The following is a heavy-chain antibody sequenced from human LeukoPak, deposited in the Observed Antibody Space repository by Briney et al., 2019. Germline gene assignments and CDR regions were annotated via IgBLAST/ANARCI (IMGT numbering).Heavy chain of an antibody. D-gene: IGHD6-19*01. CDR3: ARVIAVAGSPFDY. CDR1: GFTFTTYS. Sequence: GGSLRLSCEASGFTFTTYSMNWVRQAPGKGLEWVSSISSSSSYIYYADSVKGRFTISRDNAKNSLYLQMNSLRAEDTAVYYCARVIAVAGSPFDYWGQGTLVTVSS. V-gene: IGHV3-21*01. CDR2: ISSSSSYI. J-gene: IGHJ4*02.